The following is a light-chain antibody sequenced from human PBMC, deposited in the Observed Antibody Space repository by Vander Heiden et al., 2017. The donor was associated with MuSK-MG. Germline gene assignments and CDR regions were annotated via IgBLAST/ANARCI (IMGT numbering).Light chain of an antibody. CDR2: DAS. V-gene: IGKV1-33*01. J-gene: IGKJ2*01. CDR1: QDITNY. CDR3: QQYYTLPYT. Sequence: DIQMTQSPSSRSASVGDRVTITCQASQDITNYLNWYQQKPGKAPKLLIYDASNLETGVPSRFSGSGSATGFTLTISSLQPEDFATYYCQQYYTLPYTFGQGTKLEIK.